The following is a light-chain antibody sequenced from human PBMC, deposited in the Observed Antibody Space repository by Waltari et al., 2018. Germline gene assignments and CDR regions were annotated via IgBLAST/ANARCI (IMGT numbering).Light chain of an antibody. CDR1: QSVLYSSNNKNY. Sequence: DIVMTQSPDSLAVSLGERATINCKSSQSVLYSSNNKNYLAWYQQKPGQPPKLLIDWASTRESGVPDRFIGSGSGTDFTLTISSLQAEYVAVYYCQQYYSTPLTFGGGTKVEIK. J-gene: IGKJ4*01. CDR2: WAS. CDR3: QQYYSTPLT. V-gene: IGKV4-1*01.